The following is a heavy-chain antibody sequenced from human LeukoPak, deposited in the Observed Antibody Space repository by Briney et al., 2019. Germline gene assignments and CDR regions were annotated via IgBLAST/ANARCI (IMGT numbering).Heavy chain of an antibody. J-gene: IGHJ6*03. D-gene: IGHD5-24*01. CDR3: ARGDGYKYYYYYMDV. CDR2: IIPIFGTA. CDR1: GGTFSSYA. V-gene: IGHV1-69*05. Sequence: ASVKVSCKASGGTFSSYAISWVRQAPGQGLEWMGGIIPIFGTANYAQKFQGRVTITTVESTSTAYMELSSLRSEDTAVYYCARGDGYKYYYYYMDVWGKGTTVTVSS.